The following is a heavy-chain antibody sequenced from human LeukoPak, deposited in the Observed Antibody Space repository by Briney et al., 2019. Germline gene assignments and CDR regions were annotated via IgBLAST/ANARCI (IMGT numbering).Heavy chain of an antibody. CDR2: TNPNSGNT. J-gene: IGHJ4*02. D-gene: IGHD3-10*01. CDR3: ARESGFYGSGSRY. Sequence: ASVKVSCKASGYTFTSFDINWVRQATGQGLEWMGWTNPNSGNTGYAQKFQGRVTMTRNTAISTAYMELSSLRSEDTAVYYCARESGFYGSGSRYWGQGTLVTVSS. CDR1: GYTFTSFD. V-gene: IGHV1-8*01.